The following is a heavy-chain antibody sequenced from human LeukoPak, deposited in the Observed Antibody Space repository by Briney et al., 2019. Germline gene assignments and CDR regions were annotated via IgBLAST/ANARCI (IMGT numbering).Heavy chain of an antibody. V-gene: IGHV3-74*01. D-gene: IGHD4-23*01. J-gene: IGHJ4*02. CDR1: GFTFSSYW. Sequence: PGGSLRLPCAASGFTFSSYWMHWVRQVPGKGLVWVSRINSDGSSASYADSVKGRFTISRDNAKNTLYLQMNSLRAEDTAVYYCAREDYGGNSQEYWGQGTLVTVSS. CDR2: INSDGSSA. CDR3: AREDYGGNSQEY.